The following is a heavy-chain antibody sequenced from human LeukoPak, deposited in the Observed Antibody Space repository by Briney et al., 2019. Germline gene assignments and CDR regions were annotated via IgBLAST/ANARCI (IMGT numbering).Heavy chain of an antibody. D-gene: IGHD2-2*01. V-gene: IGHV1-18*01. CDR3: ARDAAGYCSSTSCGYGMDV. Sequence: GASVKVSCKASGYTFTSYGISWVRQAPGQGLEWMGWISAYNGNTNYAQKLQGRVTMTTDTSTSTAYMELRSLRSDDTAVYYCARDAAGYCSSTSCGYGMDVWGQGTTVTVSS. J-gene: IGHJ6*02. CDR2: ISAYNGNT. CDR1: GYTFTSYG.